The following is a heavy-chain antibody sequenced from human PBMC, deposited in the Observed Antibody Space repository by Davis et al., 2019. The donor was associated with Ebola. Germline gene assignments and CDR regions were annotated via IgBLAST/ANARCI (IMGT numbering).Heavy chain of an antibody. CDR2: IKTDGSTT. CDR3: GGAWK. V-gene: IGHV3-74*01. D-gene: IGHD1-1*01. CDR1: GFTFSSYW. Sequence: GESLKISCAASGFTFSSYWMHWVRQAPGKGLVWVSRIKTDGSTTIYADSVKGRFTISRDNSRNTLYLQMNSLRDADTAVYYCGGAWKWGQGTLVTVSS. J-gene: IGHJ4*02.